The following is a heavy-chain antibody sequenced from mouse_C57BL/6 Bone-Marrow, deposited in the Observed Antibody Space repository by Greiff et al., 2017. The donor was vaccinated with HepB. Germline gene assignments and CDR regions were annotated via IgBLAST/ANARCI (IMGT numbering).Heavy chain of an antibody. D-gene: IGHD1-1*01. CDR3: ARGYYGSSYRWYFDV. CDR2: IDPSDSET. V-gene: IGHV1-52*01. CDR1: GYTFTSYW. J-gene: IGHJ1*03. Sequence: VQLQQPGAELVRPGSSVKLSCKASGYTFTSYWMHWVKQRPIQGLEWIGNIDPSDSETHYNQKFKDKATLTVDKSSSTAYMQLSSLTSEDSAVYYCARGYYGSSYRWYFDVWGTGTTVTVSS.